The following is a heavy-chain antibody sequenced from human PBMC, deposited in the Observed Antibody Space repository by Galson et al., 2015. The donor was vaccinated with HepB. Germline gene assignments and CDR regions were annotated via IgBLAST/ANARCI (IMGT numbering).Heavy chain of an antibody. D-gene: IGHD2-15*01. Sequence: SVKVSCTASGYTFIGYGVIWVRQAPGQGLEWMGWICTYNGHTKYAQKFQGRVTMTTDTSTSTAYMDLRSLRSDDTAVYYCVRDAGRYCSGASCYPGYDYWGQGTLVTVSS. CDR2: ICTYNGHT. V-gene: IGHV1-18*01. J-gene: IGHJ4*02. CDR3: VRDAGRYCSGASCYPGYDY. CDR1: GYTFIGYG.